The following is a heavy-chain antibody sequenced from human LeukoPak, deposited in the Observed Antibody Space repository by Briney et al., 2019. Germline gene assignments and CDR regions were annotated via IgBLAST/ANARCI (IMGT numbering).Heavy chain of an antibody. CDR3: XKDLDGKYTFDY. Sequence: GGSLRLSCAASGFTFSGHGMHWVRQAPGKGLEWVCFIYHDANTKFYADSVKGRFTISRDNSQNTMYLQMSSLRGEDTSVYYFXKDLDGKYTFDYWGQGTLVTVSS. CDR2: IYHDANTK. J-gene: IGHJ4*02. D-gene: IGHD1-1*01. V-gene: IGHV3-30*02. CDR1: GFTFSGHG.